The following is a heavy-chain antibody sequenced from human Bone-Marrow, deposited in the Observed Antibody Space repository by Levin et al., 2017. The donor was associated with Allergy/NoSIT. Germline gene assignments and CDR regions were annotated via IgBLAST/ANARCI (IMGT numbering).Heavy chain of an antibody. V-gene: IGHV4-59*01. Sequence: ESLKISCTVSGGSISTYYWTWIRQPPGGGLEWIGYIYNSGSTNYNPSLRTRVTISVDTSKSQFSLELSSVTAADTAIYYCATQKYGSNPYYFNYWGQGTLVTVSS. CDR2: IYNSGST. J-gene: IGHJ4*02. D-gene: IGHD5-24*01. CDR1: GGSISTYY. CDR3: ATQKYGSNPYYFNY.